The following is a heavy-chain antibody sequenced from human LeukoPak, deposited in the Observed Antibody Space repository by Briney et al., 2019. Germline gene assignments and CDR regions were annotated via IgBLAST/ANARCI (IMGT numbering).Heavy chain of an antibody. V-gene: IGHV4-4*07. CDR1: GGSISSYY. CDR2: IYTSGST. CDR3: ARGLRYYDSSGYRTGYWFDP. D-gene: IGHD3-22*01. J-gene: IGHJ5*02. Sequence: SETLSLTCTVSGGSISSYYRSWIRQPAGKGLEWIGRIYTSGSTNYNPSLKSRVTMSVDTSKNQFSLKLSSVTAADTAVYYCARGLRYYDSSGYRTGYWFDPWGQGTLVTVSS.